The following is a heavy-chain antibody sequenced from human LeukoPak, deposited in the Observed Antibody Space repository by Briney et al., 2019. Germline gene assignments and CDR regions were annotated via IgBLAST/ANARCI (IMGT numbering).Heavy chain of an antibody. CDR2: INYSGST. D-gene: IGHD7-27*01. CDR3: ASRKLGNDY. Sequence: SETLSLTCTVSGGSISGYYWSWIRQPPGKRLEWIGYINYSGSTNYNPSLKSRVTISADTSKNQFSLKLSSVTAADTAVYYCASRKLGNDYWGQGTLVTVSS. CDR1: GGSISGYY. V-gene: IGHV4-59*01. J-gene: IGHJ4*02.